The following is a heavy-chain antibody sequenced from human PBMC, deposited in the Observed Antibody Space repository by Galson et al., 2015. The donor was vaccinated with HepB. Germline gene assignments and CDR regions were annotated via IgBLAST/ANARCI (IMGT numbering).Heavy chain of an antibody. CDR2: IYYSGSA. Sequence: ETLSLTCTVSGGSISSYYWSWIRQPPRKGLEWIGYIYYSGSANYNPSLKSRVSMSVDTSKNQFSLILNSLSAADTGIYYCARGLRDTDSGMYYFDSWGQGVPVTVSS. CDR3: ARGLRDTDSGMYYFDS. CDR1: GGSISSYY. V-gene: IGHV4-59*12. J-gene: IGHJ4*02. D-gene: IGHD3-10*01.